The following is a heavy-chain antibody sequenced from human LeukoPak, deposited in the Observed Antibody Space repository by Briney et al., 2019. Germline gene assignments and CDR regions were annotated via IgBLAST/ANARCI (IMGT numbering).Heavy chain of an antibody. D-gene: IGHD3-3*01. CDR2: ISSSGSTI. J-gene: IGHJ4*02. CDR3: AREHPGYDFWSGYSINY. CDR1: GFTFSDYY. V-gene: IGHV3-11*04. Sequence: GGSLRLSCAASGFTFSDYYMSWIRQAPGKGLEWVSYISSSGSTIYYADSVKGRFTISRDNAKNSLYLQMNSLRAEGTAVYYCAREHPGYDFWSGYSINYWGQGTLVTVSS.